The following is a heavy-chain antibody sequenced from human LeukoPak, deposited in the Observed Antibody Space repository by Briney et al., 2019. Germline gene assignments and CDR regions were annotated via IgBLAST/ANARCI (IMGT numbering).Heavy chain of an antibody. CDR2: IKRDGSDN. J-gene: IGHJ4*02. D-gene: IGHD6-19*01. CDR1: GFTVSSRY. Sequence: GGSLRLSCAASGFTVSSRYMSWVRQAPGKGLEWVAQIKRDGSDNNCVDSVKGRFTISRDNAKNSLYLQMNSLRVEDTALYYCARHSGWAFDSWGQGTLVTVSS. V-gene: IGHV3-7*03. CDR3: ARHSGWAFDS.